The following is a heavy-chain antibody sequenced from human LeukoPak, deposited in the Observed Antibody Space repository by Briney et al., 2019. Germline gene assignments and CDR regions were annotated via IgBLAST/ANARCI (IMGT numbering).Heavy chain of an antibody. J-gene: IGHJ4*02. Sequence: GASVKVSCKASGYTFTSYDINWVRQATGQGLEWMGIINPSGGSTSYAQKFQGKVTMTRDTSTSTVYMELSSLRSEDTAVYYCARDTSATAHLDYWGQGTLVTVSS. CDR2: INPSGGST. CDR1: GYTFTSYD. CDR3: ARDTSATAHLDY. V-gene: IGHV1-46*01. D-gene: IGHD2-21*02.